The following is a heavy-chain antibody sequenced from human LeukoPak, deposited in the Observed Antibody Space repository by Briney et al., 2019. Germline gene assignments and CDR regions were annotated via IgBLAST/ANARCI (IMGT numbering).Heavy chain of an antibody. CDR2: ISSSSSYI. J-gene: IGHJ3*02. D-gene: IGHD6-19*01. CDR1: GFTFSSYS. Sequence: GGSLRLSCAASGFTFSSYSMNWVRQAPGKGLEWVSSISSSSSYIYYADSVKGRFTISRDNAKNSLYLQMNSLRAEDTAVYYCARRGIAVAGAFDIWGQGTMATVSS. CDR3: ARRGIAVAGAFDI. V-gene: IGHV3-21*01.